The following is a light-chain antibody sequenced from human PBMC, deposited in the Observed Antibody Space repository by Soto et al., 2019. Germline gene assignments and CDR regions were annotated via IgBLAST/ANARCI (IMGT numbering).Light chain of an antibody. Sequence: EIVLTQSPATLSVSPGERVTLSCRASQSVRIKLAWYQQKPGQAPRLLISDTSTRATGIPARFSGSGFATDFPLTISSLHSEDFAVYYCQQYNLRPLYTFGQGTKLEIK. CDR2: DTS. J-gene: IGKJ2*01. CDR3: QQYNLRPLYT. V-gene: IGKV3-15*01. CDR1: QSVRIK.